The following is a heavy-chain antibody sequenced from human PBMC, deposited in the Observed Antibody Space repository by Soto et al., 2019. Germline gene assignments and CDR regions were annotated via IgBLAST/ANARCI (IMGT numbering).Heavy chain of an antibody. D-gene: IGHD6-19*01. J-gene: IGHJ4*02. CDR2: MNPNSGNT. V-gene: IGHV1-8*01. Sequence: QVQLVQSGAEVKKPGASVKVSCKASGYTFTSYDINWVRQATGQGLEWMGWMNPNSGNTGYAQKFQGRVTMTRNTSISTAYMELSSLRYEDTAVYYCARVSSGWQDKPAEHFDYWGQGTLVTVSS. CDR3: ARVSSGWQDKPAEHFDY. CDR1: GYTFTSYD.